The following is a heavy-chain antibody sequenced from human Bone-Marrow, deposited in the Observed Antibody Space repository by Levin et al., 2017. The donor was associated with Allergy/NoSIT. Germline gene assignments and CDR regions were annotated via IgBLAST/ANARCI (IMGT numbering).Heavy chain of an antibody. J-gene: IGHJ4*02. CDR1: GFTFDDYA. Sequence: SLKISCAASGFTFDDYAIHWVRQAPGKGLEWVSGISWNRRSIDYADSVKGRFTISRDNAKVDLQMNSLRLEDTGLYYCVKDRVAAVGFLSSLEYWGQGILVTVSS. CDR3: VKDRVAAVGFLSSLEY. V-gene: IGHV3-9*01. CDR2: ISWNRRSI. D-gene: IGHD6-25*01.